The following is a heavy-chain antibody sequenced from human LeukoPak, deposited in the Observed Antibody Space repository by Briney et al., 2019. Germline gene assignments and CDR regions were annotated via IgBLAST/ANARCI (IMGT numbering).Heavy chain of an antibody. CDR1: GFTFSSYA. D-gene: IGHD3-10*01. CDR2: ISGSGDRT. Sequence: GGSLRLSCAASGFTFSSYAMSWVRQAPGKGLEWVSAISGSGDRTYYADSVRGRFTISRDSSKNTLYLQMNGLRAEDAAVYYCAKPYYYGSGSYFLHFDFWGQGALVTVSS. CDR3: AKPYYYGSGSYFLHFDF. J-gene: IGHJ4*02. V-gene: IGHV3-23*01.